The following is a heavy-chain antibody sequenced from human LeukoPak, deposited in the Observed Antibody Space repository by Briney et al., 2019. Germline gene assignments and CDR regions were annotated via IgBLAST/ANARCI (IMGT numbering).Heavy chain of an antibody. Sequence: SETLSLTCTVSGGSISSYYWSWIRQPPGKGLEWIGYIYYSGSTNYNPSLKSRVTISVDTSKNQFSLKLSSVTAAGTAVYYCARADFWSGYLDYWGQGTLVTVSS. CDR3: ARADFWSGYLDY. CDR1: GGSISSYY. CDR2: IYYSGST. V-gene: IGHV4-59*01. J-gene: IGHJ4*02. D-gene: IGHD3-3*01.